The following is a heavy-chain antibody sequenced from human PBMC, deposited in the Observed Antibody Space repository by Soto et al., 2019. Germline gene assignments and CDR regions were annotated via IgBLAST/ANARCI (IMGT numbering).Heavy chain of an antibody. D-gene: IGHD1-26*01. CDR1: GGTFSSYA. CDR3: ARGPSGSYPGIFYY. J-gene: IGHJ4*02. Sequence: ASVKVSCKASGGTFSSYAISWVRQAPGQGLEWMGGIIPIFGTANYAQKFQGRVTITADESTSTAYMELSSLRSEDTAVYYCARGPSGSYPGIFYYWGQGTLVTVSS. CDR2: IIPIFGTA. V-gene: IGHV1-69*13.